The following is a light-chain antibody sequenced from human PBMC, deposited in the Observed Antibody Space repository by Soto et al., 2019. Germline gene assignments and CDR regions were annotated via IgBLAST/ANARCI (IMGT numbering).Light chain of an antibody. CDR3: SPYAAYSTLWV. J-gene: IGLJ3*02. V-gene: IGLV2-14*01. CDR1: ASDIGNYNW. CDR2: QVT. Sequence: QSALTQPASVSGSPGQSITISCTGTASDIGNYNWVSWYQQHPGKAPKVLIYQVTSRPSGVSNRFSGSKSGNTASLTISGLQAEDGAHYYCSPYAAYSTLWVFGGGTKLTVL.